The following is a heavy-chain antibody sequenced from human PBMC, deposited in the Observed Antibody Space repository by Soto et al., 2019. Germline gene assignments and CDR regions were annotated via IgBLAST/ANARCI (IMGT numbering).Heavy chain of an antibody. CDR1: GDSVSNNSTA. CDR3: ARERYGDYGRGTFDI. D-gene: IGHD4-17*01. J-gene: IGHJ3*02. Sequence: QTLSLTCAISGDSVSNNSTAWNWIRQSPSRGLEWLGRTYYRSKWYNDYAVSVKSRVIINPDTSKNQFSLQLNSVTPEDTAVYYCARERYGDYGRGTFDIWGQGTMVT. CDR2: TYYRSKWYN. V-gene: IGHV6-1*01.